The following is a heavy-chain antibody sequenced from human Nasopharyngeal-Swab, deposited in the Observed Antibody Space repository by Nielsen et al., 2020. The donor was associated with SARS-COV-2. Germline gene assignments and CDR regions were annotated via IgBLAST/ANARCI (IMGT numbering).Heavy chain of an antibody. J-gene: IGHJ4*02. CDR3: AREVGYSFGSLNY. V-gene: IGHV1-3*01. CDR2: INAGNGNT. Sequence: ASVKVSCKVSGYTLTELSMHWVRQAPGQRLEWMGWINAGNGNTKYSQKFQDRVTITRDTSASIAYMELSSLRFEDTAVYYCAREVGYSFGSLNYWGQGTLVPVSS. D-gene: IGHD5-18*01. CDR1: GYTLTELS.